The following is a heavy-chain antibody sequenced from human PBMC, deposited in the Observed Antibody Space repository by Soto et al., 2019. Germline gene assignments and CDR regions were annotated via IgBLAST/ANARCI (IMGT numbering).Heavy chain of an antibody. CDR1: GYTFTGYY. Sequence: GASVKVSCKASGYTFTGYYMHWVRLAPGQGLEWMGWINPNSGGTNYAQKFQGWVTMTTDTSTSTAYMELRSLRSDDTAVYYCARDSLVPAASMDVWGQGTTVTVSS. CDR3: ARDSLVPAASMDV. D-gene: IGHD2-2*01. CDR2: INPNSGGT. V-gene: IGHV1-2*04. J-gene: IGHJ6*02.